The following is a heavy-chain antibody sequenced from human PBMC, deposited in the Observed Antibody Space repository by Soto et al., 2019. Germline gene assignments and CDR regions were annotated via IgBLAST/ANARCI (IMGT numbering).Heavy chain of an antibody. Sequence: GGSLRLSCAASGFTFGMAWMHWVRQAPGKGLVWVSHIPSDGSSTGYADSVKGRFTISRDNAKNTLYLQMNSLRVEDTAVYYCVRGASSSSPRVFDSWGQGTLVNVS. CDR2: IPSDGSST. J-gene: IGHJ4*02. D-gene: IGHD6-13*01. CDR3: VRGASSSSPRVFDS. CDR1: GFTFGMAW. V-gene: IGHV3-74*01.